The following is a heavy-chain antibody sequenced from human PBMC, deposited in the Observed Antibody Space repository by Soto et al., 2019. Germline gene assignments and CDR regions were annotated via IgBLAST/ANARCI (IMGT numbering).Heavy chain of an antibody. D-gene: IGHD5-12*01. CDR2: IIPMFGTT. J-gene: IGHJ5*02. V-gene: IGHV1-69*01. CDR1: GGTFSSNG. CDR3: AREFSGYDNNWFDP. Sequence: QVQLVQSGAEVKKPGSSVKVSCKASGGTFSSNGISWIQQAPGQGLEWMGGIIPMFGTTSYAQKFQGRVTIVADESTRTVYMELTSLTSEDTAIYYCAREFSGYDNNWFDPWGQGALVTVSS.